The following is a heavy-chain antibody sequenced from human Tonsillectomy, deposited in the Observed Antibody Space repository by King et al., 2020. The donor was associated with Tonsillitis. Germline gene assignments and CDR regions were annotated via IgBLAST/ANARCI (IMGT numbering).Heavy chain of an antibody. CDR3: ARKSRVASSSSEAWFDP. CDR2: ISPNSGGT. J-gene: IGHJ5*02. V-gene: IGHV1-2*02. Sequence: VQLVESGAEVKKPGASVKVSCKASGYTFTGYYMHWVRQAPGQGLEWMGWISPNSGGTNYAQKFQGRVTMTRDTSISTAYMELSRLRYDDTAVYYCARKSRVASSSSEAWFDPWGQGTLVTVSS. CDR1: GYTFTGYY. D-gene: IGHD2-15*01.